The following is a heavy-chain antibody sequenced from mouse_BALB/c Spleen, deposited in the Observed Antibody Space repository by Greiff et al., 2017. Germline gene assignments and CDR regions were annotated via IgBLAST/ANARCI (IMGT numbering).Heavy chain of an antibody. CDR1: GFSLTSDG. CDR3: ARNDYRYDVDYFDY. J-gene: IGHJ2*01. V-gene: IGHV2-4-1*01. D-gene: IGHD2-14*01. Sequence: VQLQQSGPGLVQPSQSLSITCTVSGFSLTSDGVHWVRQSPGKGLEWLGVIWSGGSTDYNAAFISRLSISKDNSKSQVFFKMNSLQADDTAIYYCARNDYRYDVDYFDYWGQGTTLTVSS. CDR2: IWSGGST.